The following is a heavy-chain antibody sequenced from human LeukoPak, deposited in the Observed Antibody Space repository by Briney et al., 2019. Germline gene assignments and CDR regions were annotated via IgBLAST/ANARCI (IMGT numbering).Heavy chain of an antibody. CDR1: GGTFSSYA. Sequence: SVQVSCKASGGTFSSYAISWVRQAPAQGLEWMGRIIPILGIANYAQKFHGRVTITADKSTSIAYMELSSLRCEDTAVYYCARSHYSADAFEIWGQGTMVTVSS. D-gene: IGHD6-13*01. CDR2: IIPILGIA. CDR3: ARSHYSADAFEI. V-gene: IGHV1-69*04. J-gene: IGHJ3*02.